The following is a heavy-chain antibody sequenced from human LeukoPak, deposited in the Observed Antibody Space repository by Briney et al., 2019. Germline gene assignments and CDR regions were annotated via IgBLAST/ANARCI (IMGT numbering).Heavy chain of an antibody. Sequence: PGGSLRLSCAASGFTVSSNYMSWVRQAPGKGLEWISYISGSNITIYYTDSVKGRFTISRDNTKKLLYLQMNSLRAEDTTVYYCAKDATIFFSLGRGGYDYWGQGTLVTVSS. J-gene: IGHJ4*02. V-gene: IGHV3-11*01. CDR1: GFTVSSNY. CDR2: ISGSNITI. D-gene: IGHD3-3*01. CDR3: AKDATIFFSLGRGGYDY.